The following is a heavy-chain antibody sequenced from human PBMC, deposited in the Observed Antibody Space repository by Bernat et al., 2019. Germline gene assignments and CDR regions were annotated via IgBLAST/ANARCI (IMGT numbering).Heavy chain of an antibody. CDR3: ARVYGDYAPWFDP. CDR1: GGSISSYY. CDR2: IYYSGST. Sequence: QVQLQESGPGLVKPPETLSLTCTVSGGSISSYYWSWIRQPPGKGLEWIGYIYYSGSTNYNPSLKSRVTISVDTSKNQFSLKLSSVTAADTAVYYCARVYGDYAPWFDPWGQGTLVTVSS. D-gene: IGHD4-17*01. J-gene: IGHJ5*02. V-gene: IGHV4-59*01.